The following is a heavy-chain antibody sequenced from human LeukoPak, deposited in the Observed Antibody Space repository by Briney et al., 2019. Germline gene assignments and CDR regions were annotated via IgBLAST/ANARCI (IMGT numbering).Heavy chain of an antibody. J-gene: IGHJ5*02. CDR1: GGSMNQYY. Sequence: PSETLSLTCTVSGGSMNQYYWSWIRQPAGRGLEWIGRIYSTGTTCYKPSLKSRVTMSVDTSHNQFFLKLNSVTAADTAVYYCAREDRRTFDPWGQGTLVTVSS. V-gene: IGHV4-4*07. CDR2: IYSTGTT. CDR3: AREDRRTFDP. D-gene: IGHD1-14*01.